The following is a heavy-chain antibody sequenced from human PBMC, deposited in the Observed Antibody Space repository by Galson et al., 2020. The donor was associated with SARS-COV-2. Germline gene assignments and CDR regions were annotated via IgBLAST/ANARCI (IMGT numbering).Heavy chain of an antibody. CDR2: IASNEINT. Sequence: GGYLRLSCIASGFTFSSNSMHWVRQAPGKGLEYVSTIASNEINTYYADSVKDRFSISRDNSKNTLYLQMSSLRPEDTAVYYCVKQMGATVILYYGMDVWGQGTTVTVS. J-gene: IGHJ6*02. CDR1: GFTFSSNS. D-gene: IGHD4-17*01. V-gene: IGHV3-64D*06. CDR3: VKQMGATVILYYGMDV.